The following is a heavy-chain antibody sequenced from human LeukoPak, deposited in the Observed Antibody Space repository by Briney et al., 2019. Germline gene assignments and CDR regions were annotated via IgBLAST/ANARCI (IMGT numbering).Heavy chain of an antibody. Sequence: GASVKVSRKASVFTFSSSTVQWLRQARAQHLAGIGWIGLASGNTKYAQELQERVTITRGMSTNTAYMELSSLRFEDTAVYYCAAERYTDGCCWFDPWGQGTLVTVSS. CDR2: IGLASGNT. D-gene: IGHD1-1*01. J-gene: IGHJ5*02. V-gene: IGHV1-58*01. CDR1: VFTFSSST. CDR3: AAERYTDGCCWFDP.